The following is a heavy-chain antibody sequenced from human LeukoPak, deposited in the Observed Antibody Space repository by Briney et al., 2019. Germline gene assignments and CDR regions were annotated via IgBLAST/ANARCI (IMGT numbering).Heavy chain of an antibody. CDR1: GGSISSHQ. CDR2: SYNSGTT. D-gene: IGHD6-13*01. CDR3: ARKGGEGVIAAADPYYYYGMDV. V-gene: IGHV4-59*11. J-gene: IGHJ6*02. Sequence: SETLSLTCTVSGGSISSHQWSWIRQPPGKGLDWMGHSYNSGTTNYNPSLKSRVTISVDTSKNQFTLKLASVTAADTAVYYCARKGGEGVIAAADPYYYYGMDVWGQGTTVTVSS.